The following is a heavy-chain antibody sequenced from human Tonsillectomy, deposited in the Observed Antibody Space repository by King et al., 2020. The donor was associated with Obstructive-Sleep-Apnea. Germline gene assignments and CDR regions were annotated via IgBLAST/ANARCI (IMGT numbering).Heavy chain of an antibody. CDR3: ARLPDFDWVYGMDV. CDR1: GDSINNYY. CDR2: IHSRSRT. V-gene: IGHV4-59*12. J-gene: IGHJ6*02. Sequence: QLQESGPGLVKPSETLSLTCTVSGDSINNYYWSWIRQPPGKGLEWSGHIHSRSRTNSNPSLKRLGTISVDTSKSQFSLKLSSVIAAATAVYFCARLPDFDWVYGMDVWGQGTTVTVSS. D-gene: IGHD3-9*01.